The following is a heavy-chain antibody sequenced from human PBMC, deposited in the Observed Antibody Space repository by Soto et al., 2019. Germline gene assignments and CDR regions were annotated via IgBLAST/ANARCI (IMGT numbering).Heavy chain of an antibody. J-gene: IGHJ4*02. CDR3: ARQYLGGSGSSGVFDLGY. D-gene: IGHD3-10*01. Sequence: GGSLRLSCAASGFTFSSYSMNWFRQGPGKGLEWVSSISSSSSYIYYADSVKGRFTISRDNAKNSLYLQMNSLRAEDTAVYYCARQYLGGSGSSGVFDLGYWGQGTLVTVSS. V-gene: IGHV3-21*01. CDR1: GFTFSSYS. CDR2: ISSSSSYI.